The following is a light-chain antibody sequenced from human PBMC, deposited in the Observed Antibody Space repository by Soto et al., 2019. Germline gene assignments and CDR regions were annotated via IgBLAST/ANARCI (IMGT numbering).Light chain of an antibody. CDR2: HAY. CDR1: QSISSW. J-gene: IGKJ1*01. Sequence: DIQMTQSPSTLSASVGDRVTLTCRASQSISSWLAWYQQKPGKAPKLLIYHAYSLESGVPSRFSGSESETEFTLTIHSLQPDDFATYYCQQYNSYPWTFGQGTKVEIK. V-gene: IGKV1-5*01. CDR3: QQYNSYPWT.